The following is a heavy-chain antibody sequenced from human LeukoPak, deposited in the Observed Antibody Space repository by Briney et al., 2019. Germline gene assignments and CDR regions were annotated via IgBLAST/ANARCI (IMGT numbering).Heavy chain of an antibody. V-gene: IGHV5-51*01. CDR1: GYSFTSYW. CDR3: ARREMATTYTFDY. D-gene: IGHD5-24*01. Sequence: GESLKISCKGSGYSFTSYWIGWVRQMPGKGLEWVGIIYPGDSDTRYSPSFQGQVTISADKSISTAYLQWSSLKASDTAMYYCARREMATTYTFDYWGQGTLVTVSS. J-gene: IGHJ4*02. CDR2: IYPGDSDT.